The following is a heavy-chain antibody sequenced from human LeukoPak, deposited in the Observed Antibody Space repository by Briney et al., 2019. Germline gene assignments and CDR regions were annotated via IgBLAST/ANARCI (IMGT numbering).Heavy chain of an antibody. CDR2: ISYSAIT. CDR1: GGSISSYY. J-gene: IGHJ3*01. CDR3: ARDNYDSSGYYEHALDL. D-gene: IGHD3-22*01. V-gene: IGHV4-59*01. Sequence: SETLSLTCTVSGGSISSYYWSWIRQPPGKGLERIGYISYSAITNYNPALKSRVTISIDTSKNQFSLKLSSVTAADAAVYYCARDNYDSSGYYEHALDLWGQGTMVTVSS.